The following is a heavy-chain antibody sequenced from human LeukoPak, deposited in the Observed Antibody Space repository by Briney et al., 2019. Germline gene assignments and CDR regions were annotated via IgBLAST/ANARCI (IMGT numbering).Heavy chain of an antibody. Sequence: PGGPLRLSCAVSGFTVSSNYMSWVRQAPGKGLEWVSVIYSGGSTYYADSVKGRFTISRDNSRNTLYLQMNSLRAEDTAVYYCARGFSGYDPFDYWGQGTLVTVSS. CDR2: IYSGGST. V-gene: IGHV3-66*01. D-gene: IGHD5-12*01. J-gene: IGHJ4*02. CDR3: ARGFSGYDPFDY. CDR1: GFTVSSNY.